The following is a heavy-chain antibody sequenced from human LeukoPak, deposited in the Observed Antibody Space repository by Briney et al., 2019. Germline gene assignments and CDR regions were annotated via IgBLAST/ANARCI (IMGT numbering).Heavy chain of an antibody. Sequence: GSLRLSCAASGFTVSSNYMSWVRQAPGKGLEWVSVIYSGGSTYYADSVKGRFTISRDNAKNSLYLQMNSLRAGDTAVYYCAELGITMIGGVWGKGTTVTISS. J-gene: IGHJ6*04. V-gene: IGHV3-53*01. CDR1: GFTVSSNY. CDR2: IYSGGST. D-gene: IGHD3-10*02. CDR3: AELGITMIGGV.